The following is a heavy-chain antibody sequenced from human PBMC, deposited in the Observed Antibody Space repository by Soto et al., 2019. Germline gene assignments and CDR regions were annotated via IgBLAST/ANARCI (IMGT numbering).Heavy chain of an antibody. V-gene: IGHV4-59*01. D-gene: IGHD6-13*01. CDR3: ARGDSSSWYPGKYFDY. Sequence: PSETLSLTCTVSGGSISSYYWSWIRQPPGKGLEWIGYIYYSGSTNYNPSLKSRVTISVDTSKNQFSLKLSSVTAADTAVYYCARGDSSSWYPGKYFDYWGQGTLVTVYS. CDR1: GGSISSYY. CDR2: IYYSGST. J-gene: IGHJ4*02.